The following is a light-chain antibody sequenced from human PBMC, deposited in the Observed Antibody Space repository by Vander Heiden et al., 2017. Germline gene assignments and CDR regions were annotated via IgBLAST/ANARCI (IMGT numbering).Light chain of an antibody. CDR1: QSVSNW. J-gene: IGKJ1*01. Sequence: DIQMTQSPSILSASVGDRVTITCRASQSVSNWLAWYQQKPGKAPKLLIYKASSLESGVPSSFRGSGSGTEFTLTISSLQPDDFATYYCQQFKSYPGTFGQGTKVEIK. CDR3: QQFKSYPGT. CDR2: KAS. V-gene: IGKV1-5*03.